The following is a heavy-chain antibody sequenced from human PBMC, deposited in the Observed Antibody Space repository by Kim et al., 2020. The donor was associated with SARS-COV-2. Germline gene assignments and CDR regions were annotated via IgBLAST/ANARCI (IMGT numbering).Heavy chain of an antibody. V-gene: IGHV4-59*01. D-gene: IGHD5-12*01. J-gene: IGHJ5*02. CDR3: ARGMDLDGYWNWFDP. CDR2: IYYSGST. Sequence: SETLSLTCTVSGGSISSYYWSWIRQPPGKGLEWIGYIYYSGSTNYNPSLKSRVTISVDTSKNQFSLKLSSVTAADTAVYYCARGMDLDGYWNWFDPWGQGTLVTVSS. CDR1: GGSISSYY.